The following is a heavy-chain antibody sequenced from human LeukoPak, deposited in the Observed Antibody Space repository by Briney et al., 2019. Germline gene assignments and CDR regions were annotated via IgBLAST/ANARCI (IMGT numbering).Heavy chain of an antibody. CDR2: IIPIFGTV. D-gene: IGHD2-2*01. CDR3: ARAGGYQLNNWFDP. Sequence: ASVKVSCKASGGTFSSYAISWVRQAPGQGLERMGGIIPIFGTVNYAQKFQGRVTITTDESTSTACMELSSLRSGDTAVYYCARAGGYQLNNWFDPWGQGTLVTVSS. V-gene: IGHV1-69*05. J-gene: IGHJ5*02. CDR1: GGTFSSYA.